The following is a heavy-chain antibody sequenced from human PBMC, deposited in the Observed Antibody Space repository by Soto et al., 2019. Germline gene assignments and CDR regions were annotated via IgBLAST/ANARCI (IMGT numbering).Heavy chain of an antibody. Sequence: GSLRLSCAASGFTVSSNYMSWVRQAPGKGLEWVSDIYSGGSTYYADSVKGRFTISRDNFKNTLYLQMNSLRAEDTAVYYCARERAAITIFGVATRYGMDVWGQGTTVTVSS. CDR1: GFTVSSNY. D-gene: IGHD3-3*01. CDR2: IYSGGST. V-gene: IGHV3-53*01. J-gene: IGHJ6*02. CDR3: ARERAAITIFGVATRYGMDV.